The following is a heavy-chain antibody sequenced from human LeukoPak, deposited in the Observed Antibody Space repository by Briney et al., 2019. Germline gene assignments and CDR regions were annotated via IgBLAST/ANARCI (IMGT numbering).Heavy chain of an antibody. CDR2: IIPIFGIA. CDR3: ASSGYSSSRGVRGNSYGMDV. D-gene: IGHD5-18*01. V-gene: IGHV1-69*04. CDR1: GGTFSSYA. Sequence: SVKVSCKSSGGTFSSYAISWVRQAPGHGLEWMGRIIPIFGIANYAQKFQGRVTITADKPTSTAYMELSSLRSEDTAVYYCASSGYSSSRGVRGNSYGMDVWGKGTTVTVSS. J-gene: IGHJ6*04.